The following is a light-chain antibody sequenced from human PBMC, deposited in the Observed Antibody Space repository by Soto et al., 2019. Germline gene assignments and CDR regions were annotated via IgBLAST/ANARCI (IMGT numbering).Light chain of an antibody. Sequence: QSALTQPASVSGSPGQSITISCTGTSSDVGTYNLVSWYQHHPDKAPKLMIYEGSNRPSGVSHRFSGSQSGNTASLTISGLQAEDEADYYCSSYAGAVVFGGGTKLTVL. CDR2: EGS. CDR1: SSDVGTYNL. V-gene: IGLV2-23*01. CDR3: SSYAGAVV. J-gene: IGLJ2*01.